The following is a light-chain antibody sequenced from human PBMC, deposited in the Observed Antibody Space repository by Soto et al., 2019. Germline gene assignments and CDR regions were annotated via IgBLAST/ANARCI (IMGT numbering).Light chain of an antibody. CDR3: SSYARSNNNVI. CDR1: SSDVGGYYY. J-gene: IGLJ2*01. CDR2: DVS. V-gene: IGLV2-8*01. Sequence: QSALTQPPSASGSPGQSVTISCTGTSSDVGGYYYVSWYQQHPGKAPKLMIYDVSKRPSGVPDRFSGSKSGNTASLTVSGLQTEDEADYYCSSYARSNNNVIFGGGTKVTVL.